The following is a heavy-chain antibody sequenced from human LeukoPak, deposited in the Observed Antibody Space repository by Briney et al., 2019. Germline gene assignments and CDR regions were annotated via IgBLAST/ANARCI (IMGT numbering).Heavy chain of an antibody. CDR2: MNPNSGNT. CDR1: GYTFTSYD. CDR3: ARGATRLVRNWFDP. D-gene: IGHD5-12*01. Sequence: ASVKVSCKASGYTFTSYDINWVRQAAGQGLEWMGRMNPNSGNTGYAQKFQGRVTMTRNTSISTAYMELSSLRSEDTAVYYCARGATRLVRNWFDPWGQGTLVTVSS. V-gene: IGHV1-8*01. J-gene: IGHJ5*02.